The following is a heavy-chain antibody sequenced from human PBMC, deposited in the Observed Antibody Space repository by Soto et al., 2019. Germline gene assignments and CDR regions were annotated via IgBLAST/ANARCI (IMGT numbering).Heavy chain of an antibody. D-gene: IGHD3-3*01. CDR3: VKDLNYDFWSGYNYYALEN. J-gene: IGHJ6*02. Sequence: WGSLRLSCTASGFTFNSYAITFFRHSAFKWLEWVAGISGNGRKTSYADSVKGRFSISRDNPKKTVFLDVTSLRAEDTAKYYCVKDLNYDFWSGYNYYALENWGQGTTVTVSS. CDR1: GFTFNSYA. V-gene: IGHV3-23*01. CDR2: ISGNGRKT.